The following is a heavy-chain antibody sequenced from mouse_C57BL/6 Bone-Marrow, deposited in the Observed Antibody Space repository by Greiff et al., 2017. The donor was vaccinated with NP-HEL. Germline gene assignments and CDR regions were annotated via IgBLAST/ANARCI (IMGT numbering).Heavy chain of an antibody. CDR2: INPYNGGT. D-gene: IGHD2-1*01. CDR1: GYTFTDYY. CDR3: ARGGLLDAMDY. V-gene: IGHV1-19*01. Sequence: EVQGVESGPVLVKPGASVKMSCKASGYTFTDYYMNWVKQSHGKSLEWIGVINPYNGGTSYNQKFKGKATLTVDKSSSTAYMELNSLTSEDSAVYYCARGGLLDAMDYWGQGTSVTVSS. J-gene: IGHJ4*01.